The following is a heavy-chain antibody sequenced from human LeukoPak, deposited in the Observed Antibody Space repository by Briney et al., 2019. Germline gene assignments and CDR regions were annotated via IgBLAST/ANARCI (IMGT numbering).Heavy chain of an antibody. D-gene: IGHD3-10*01. V-gene: IGHV3-30*02. CDR1: GFTFSSYG. J-gene: IGHJ6*02. CDR3: AKIMVRGVNPYYYGMDV. Sequence: GGSLRLSCAAFGFTFSSYGMHWVRQAPGKGLEWVASIRYDGSNKYYADSVKGRFTISRDNSKNTLYLQMNSLRAEDTAVYYCAKIMVRGVNPYYYGMDVWGQGTTVTVSS. CDR2: IRYDGSNK.